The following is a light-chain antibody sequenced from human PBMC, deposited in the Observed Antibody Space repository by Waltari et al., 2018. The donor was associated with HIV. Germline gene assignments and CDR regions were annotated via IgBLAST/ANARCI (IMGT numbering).Light chain of an antibody. V-gene: IGKV1-39*01. CDR3: QQAFSLPWT. J-gene: IGKJ1*01. CDR1: QTIRNY. Sequence: DIKMTQSPSSLSASLGDTVTITCRASQTIRNYLHWYQQKPGGAPNLRISATSKLLSGVPSRFKGGSSGTDFILTITSLQPEDFATYYCQQAFSLPWTFGQGTQVEIK. CDR2: ATS.